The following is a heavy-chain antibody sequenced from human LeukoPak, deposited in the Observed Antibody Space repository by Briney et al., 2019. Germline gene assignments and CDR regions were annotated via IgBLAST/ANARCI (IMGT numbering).Heavy chain of an antibody. D-gene: IGHD5-18*01. J-gene: IGHJ3*02. V-gene: IGHV5-51*01. Sequence: GESLKISCKGSGYSFTSYWIGWVRQMPGKGLEWMGIIYPGDSDTRYSPSFQGQVTISADKSISTAYLQWSSLKASDTAMYYCARKRGYSYALDAFDIWGQGTMVTVSS. CDR1: GYSFTSYW. CDR3: ARKRGYSYALDAFDI. CDR2: IYPGDSDT.